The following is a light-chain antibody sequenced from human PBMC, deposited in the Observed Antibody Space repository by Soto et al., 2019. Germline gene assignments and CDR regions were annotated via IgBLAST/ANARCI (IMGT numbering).Light chain of an antibody. Sequence: EIVMTQSPATLSVSPGERATLSCRASQSVSSNLAWYQQKPGQAHRLLIYGASTRDTGIPARFSGSGSGTEFTLTISSLQSEDFAVYYCQQYNNWPLTFGGGTRWIS. CDR2: GAS. CDR1: QSVSSN. V-gene: IGKV3-15*01. CDR3: QQYNNWPLT. J-gene: IGKJ4*01.